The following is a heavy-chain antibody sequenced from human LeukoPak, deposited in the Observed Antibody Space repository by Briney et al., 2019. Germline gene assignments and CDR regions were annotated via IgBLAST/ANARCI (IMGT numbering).Heavy chain of an antibody. J-gene: IGHJ5*02. Sequence: SETLSLTCAVYGGSFSGYYWSWIRQPPGKGLEWIGEINHSGSTNYNPSLKSRVTISVDTSKNQFSLKLSSVTAAATAVYSCTRDSGTTGEVKCDPWGQGTLVDVSS. CDR1: GGSFSGYY. V-gene: IGHV4-34*01. CDR2: INHSGST. D-gene: IGHD3-10*01. CDR3: TRDSGTTGEVKCDP.